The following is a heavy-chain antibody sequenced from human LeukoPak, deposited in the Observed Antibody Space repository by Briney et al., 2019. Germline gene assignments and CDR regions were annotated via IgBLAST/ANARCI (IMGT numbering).Heavy chain of an antibody. D-gene: IGHD3-16*02. Sequence: SETLSLPCTVPGGPNSSGGYHWSWVRQHPGKGLEWFGFIYYSGSTYYSPSLKSRVTFSVDTSKNQFSLKLSSVNAADTAVYYCARAVYDYIWGSYRFDYWGQGTLVTVSS. CDR2: IYYSGST. CDR1: GGPNSSGGYH. CDR3: ARAVYDYIWGSYRFDY. J-gene: IGHJ4*02. V-gene: IGHV4-31*03.